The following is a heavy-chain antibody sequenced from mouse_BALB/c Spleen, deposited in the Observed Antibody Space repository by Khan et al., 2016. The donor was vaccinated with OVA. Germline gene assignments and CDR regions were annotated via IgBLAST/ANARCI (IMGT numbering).Heavy chain of an antibody. CDR2: INPHIGET. Sequence: VRLQQSGPELVRPGASVKISCKASGYSFTDYFMNWVMQSHGKSLEWIGRINPHIGETFYNQRFRDKATLTVDESSSTAHMELRSLASEDSAVYYCTRIYRSDFDYWGQGTTLTVSS. J-gene: IGHJ2*01. D-gene: IGHD1-1*01. CDR1: GYSFTDYF. CDR3: TRIYRSDFDY. V-gene: IGHV1-20*02.